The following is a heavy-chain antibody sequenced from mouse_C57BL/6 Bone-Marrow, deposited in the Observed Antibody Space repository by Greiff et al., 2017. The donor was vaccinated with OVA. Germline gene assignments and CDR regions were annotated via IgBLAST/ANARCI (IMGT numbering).Heavy chain of an antibody. D-gene: IGHD1-1*01. CDR2: IDPSDSYT. J-gene: IGHJ2*01. Sequence: VQLQQPGAELVMPGASVKLSCKASGYTFTSYWMHWVKQRPGQGLEWIGEIDPSDSYTNYNQKFKGKSTLTVDKSSSTAYMQLSSLTSEDSAVYYCAKGITTVVGFDYWGQGTTLTVSS. V-gene: IGHV1-69*01. CDR1: GYTFTSYW. CDR3: AKGITTVVGFDY.